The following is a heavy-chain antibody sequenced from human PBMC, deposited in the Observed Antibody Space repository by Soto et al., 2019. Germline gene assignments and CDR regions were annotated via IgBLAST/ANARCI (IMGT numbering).Heavy chain of an antibody. Sequence: GESLKISCKGSGYSFTSYWIGWVRQMPGKGLEWMGIIYPGDSDTRYSPSFQGQVTISADKSISTAYLQWSSLKASDTAMYYCARQVSMVRGVTGFNVWGQGTTVTVSS. V-gene: IGHV5-51*01. CDR1: GYSFTSYW. J-gene: IGHJ6*02. CDR3: ARQVSMVRGVTGFNV. D-gene: IGHD3-10*01. CDR2: IYPGDSDT.